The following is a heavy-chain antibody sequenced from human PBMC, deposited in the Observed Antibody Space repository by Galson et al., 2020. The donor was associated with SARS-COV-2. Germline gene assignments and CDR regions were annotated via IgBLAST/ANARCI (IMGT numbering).Heavy chain of an antibody. D-gene: IGHD5-12*01. V-gene: IGHV3-21*01. CDR1: GFTFSSYS. Sequence: NSGGSLRLSCAASGFTFSSYSMNWVRQAPGKGLEWVSSISSSSSYIYYADSVKGRFTISRDNAKNSLYLQMNSLRAEDTAVYYCARDTGFLGDGYNGYFDYWGQGTLVTVSS. J-gene: IGHJ4*02. CDR2: ISSSSSYI. CDR3: ARDTGFLGDGYNGYFDY.